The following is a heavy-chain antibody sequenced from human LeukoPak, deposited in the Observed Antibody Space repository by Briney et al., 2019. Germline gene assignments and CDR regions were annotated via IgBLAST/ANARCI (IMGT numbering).Heavy chain of an antibody. CDR3: ARDLGQQLVYYYYYMDV. CDR1: GDSINTHY. D-gene: IGHD6-13*01. J-gene: IGHJ6*03. Sequence: SETLSLTCTVSGDSINTHYWNWIRQPAGKRLEWIGSIYTSGSTNYNPSLKSRVTMSVDTSKNQFSLKLSSVTAADTAVYYCARDLGQQLVYYYYYMDVWGKGTTVTVSS. CDR2: IYTSGST. V-gene: IGHV4-4*07.